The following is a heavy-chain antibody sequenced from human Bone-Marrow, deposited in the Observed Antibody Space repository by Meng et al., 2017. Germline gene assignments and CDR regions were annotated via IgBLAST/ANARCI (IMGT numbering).Heavy chain of an antibody. D-gene: IGHD2-2*02. CDR2: INPNSGGT. Sequence: ASVKVSCKASGYTFTGYYMHWVRQAPGQGLEWMGRINPNSGGTNYAQKFQGRVTMTRDTSISTAYMELSRLRSDDTAVYYCASTDCSSTSCYTGYYYYGMGVWGQGTTVTVSS. CDR1: GYTFTGYY. V-gene: IGHV1-2*06. CDR3: ASTDCSSTSCYTGYYYYGMGV. J-gene: IGHJ6*02.